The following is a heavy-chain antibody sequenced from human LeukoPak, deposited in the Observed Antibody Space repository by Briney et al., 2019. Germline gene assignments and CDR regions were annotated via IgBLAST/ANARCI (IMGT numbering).Heavy chain of an antibody. V-gene: IGHV3-23*01. Sequence: PGGSLRLSCATSGFTFSSYAMSWVRQAPGKGLEWVSGIGASGGSTYYADFVKGRFTISRDNSKNTLYLQMNSLRTEDTAVYYCAKAEGYDILTGLDYWGQGTLVTVSS. CDR3: AKAEGYDILTGLDY. CDR1: GFTFSSYA. D-gene: IGHD3-9*01. J-gene: IGHJ4*02. CDR2: IGASGGST.